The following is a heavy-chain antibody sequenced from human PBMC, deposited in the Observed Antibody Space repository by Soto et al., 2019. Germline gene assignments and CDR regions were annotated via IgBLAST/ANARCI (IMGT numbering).Heavy chain of an antibody. CDR3: ARDYYAMDV. J-gene: IGHJ6*02. CDR2: IRSSSSTI. V-gene: IGHV3-48*01. CDR1: GFTFSSYS. Sequence: PGGSLRLSCAASGFTFSSYSMNWVRQAPGKGLEWVSYIRSSSSTIYYADSVKGRFTISRDNAKNSLYLQMNSPRAEDTAVYYCARDYYAMDVWGQGTTVTV.